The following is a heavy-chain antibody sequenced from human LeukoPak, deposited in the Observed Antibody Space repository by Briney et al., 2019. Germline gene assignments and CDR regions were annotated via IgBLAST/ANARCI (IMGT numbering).Heavy chain of an antibody. J-gene: IGHJ4*02. CDR2: MSYDGSNK. CDR1: GFTFSSYA. V-gene: IGHV3-30-3*01. Sequence: GGSLRLSCAASGFTFSSYAMHWVRQAPGKGLEWVAVMSYDGSNKYYADSVKGRFTISRDNSKNTLYLQMNSLRAEDTAVYYCARDYLVSSGATSGLYWGQGTLVTVSS. CDR3: ARDYLVSSGATSGLY. D-gene: IGHD1-26*01.